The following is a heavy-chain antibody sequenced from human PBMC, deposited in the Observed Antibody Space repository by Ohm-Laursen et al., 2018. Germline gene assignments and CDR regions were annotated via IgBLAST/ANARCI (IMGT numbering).Heavy chain of an antibody. CDR1: GGSITSHSWNY. V-gene: IGHV4-4*07. Sequence: SDTLSLTCTVSGGSITSHSWNYWSWIRQPAGKGLEWLGRVSNRGTTSYSPSLKSRVTMSLDTSNNHFSLTLKSVTAADTAVYYCARHLGAWGGSWGQGILVTVSS. D-gene: IGHD3-16*01. J-gene: IGHJ5*02. CDR3: ARHLGAWGGS. CDR2: VSNRGTT.